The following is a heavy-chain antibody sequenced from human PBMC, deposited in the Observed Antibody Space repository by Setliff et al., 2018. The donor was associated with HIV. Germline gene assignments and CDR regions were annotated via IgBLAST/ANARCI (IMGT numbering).Heavy chain of an antibody. D-gene: IGHD3-9*01. CDR3: ARTWGAGVTGYWFEP. J-gene: IGHJ5*02. CDR1: GYTFTKFD. Sequence: ASVKVSCKASGYTFTKFDVNWVRQATGQGLEWMGWMNPNSGNTGFAQKFQGRVTMTRNTSISTAYMELRSLRSEDTAVYFCARTWGAGVTGYWFEPWGQGTRVTAPQ. CDR2: MNPNSGNT. V-gene: IGHV1-8*01.